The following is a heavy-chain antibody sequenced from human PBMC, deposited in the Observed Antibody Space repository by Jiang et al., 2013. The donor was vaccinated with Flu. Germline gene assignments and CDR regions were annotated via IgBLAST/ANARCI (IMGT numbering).Heavy chain of an antibody. CDR2: IYYSGST. CDR3: ARVGRIAARQRYYYYGMDV. D-gene: IGHD6-6*01. Sequence: GLEWIGYIYYSGSTNYNPSLKSRVTISVDTSKNQFSLKLSSVTAADTAVYYCARVGRIAARQRYYYYGMDVWGQGTTVTVSS. V-gene: IGHV4-59*01. J-gene: IGHJ6*02.